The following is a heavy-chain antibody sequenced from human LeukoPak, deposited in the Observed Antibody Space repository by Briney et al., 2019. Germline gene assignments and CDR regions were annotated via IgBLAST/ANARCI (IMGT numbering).Heavy chain of an antibody. CDR3: ARDLVYCSGGSCYNRNFDY. CDR1: GFTFSSYS. D-gene: IGHD2-15*01. CDR2: ISSSSSSYI. J-gene: IGHJ4*02. Sequence: GGSLRLSCAASGFTFSSYSMNWVRQAPGKGLEWVSSISSSSSSYIYYADSVKGRFTISRDNAKNSLYLQMNSLRAEDTAVYYCARDLVYCSGGSCYNRNFDYWGQGTLVTVSS. V-gene: IGHV3-21*01.